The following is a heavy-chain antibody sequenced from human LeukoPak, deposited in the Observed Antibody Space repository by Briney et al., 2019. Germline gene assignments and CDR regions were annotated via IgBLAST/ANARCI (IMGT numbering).Heavy chain of an antibody. CDR3: ANFAIFGVVNTLPNWFDP. J-gene: IGHJ5*02. Sequence: GGSLRLSCAASGFTFSSYAMSWVRQAPGKGLEWVSAISGSGGSTYYADSVKGRFTISRDNSKNTLYLQMNSLRAEDTAVYYCANFAIFGVVNTLPNWFDPWGQGTLVTVSS. CDR1: GFTFSSYA. D-gene: IGHD3-3*01. V-gene: IGHV3-23*01. CDR2: ISGSGGST.